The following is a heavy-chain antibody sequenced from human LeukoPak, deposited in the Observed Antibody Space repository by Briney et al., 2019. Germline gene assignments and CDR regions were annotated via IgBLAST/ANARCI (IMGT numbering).Heavy chain of an antibody. V-gene: IGHV3-21*04. CDR3: ARGGYSYGYYFDY. CDR2: ISSSSSYI. D-gene: IGHD5-18*01. Sequence: GSLRLSCATSGFTFSSYSMNWVRQAPGKGLEWVSSISSSSSYIYYADSVKGRFTISRDNAKNSLYLQMNSLKTEDTAVYYCARGGYSYGYYFDYWGQGTLVTVSS. CDR1: GFTFSSYS. J-gene: IGHJ4*02.